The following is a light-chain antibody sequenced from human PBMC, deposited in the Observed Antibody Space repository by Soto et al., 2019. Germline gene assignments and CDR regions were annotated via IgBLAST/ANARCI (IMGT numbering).Light chain of an antibody. CDR3: QQYDNLPIT. J-gene: IGKJ5*01. CDR2: DAS. Sequence: IQMTQSPSSLSASLGDRVTITCQASQDISNYLNWYQQKPGKAPKLLIYDASNLETGVPSRFSGSGSGTDFTFTISSLQPEDIATYYCQQYDNLPITFGQGTRLEI. V-gene: IGKV1-33*01. CDR1: QDISNY.